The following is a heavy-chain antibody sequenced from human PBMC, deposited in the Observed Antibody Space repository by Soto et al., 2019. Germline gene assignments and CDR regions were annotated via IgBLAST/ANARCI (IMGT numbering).Heavy chain of an antibody. CDR1: GGSISSYY. D-gene: IGHD2-15*01. Sequence: PSETLSLTCTVSGGSISSYYWSWIRQPPGKGLEWIGYIYYSGSTNYNPSLKSRVTISVDTSKNQFSLKLGSVTAADTAVYYCARNYGLVVFDFWGKGTMVTVS. V-gene: IGHV4-59*01. CDR2: IYYSGST. J-gene: IGHJ3*01. CDR3: ARNYGLVVFDF.